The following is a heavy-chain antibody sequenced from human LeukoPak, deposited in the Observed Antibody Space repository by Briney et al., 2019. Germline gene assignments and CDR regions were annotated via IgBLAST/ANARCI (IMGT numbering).Heavy chain of an antibody. J-gene: IGHJ3*02. CDR3: ASGYYDFWSGYYMCSI. CDR2: INPNSGGT. CDR1: GYTFAGYY. V-gene: IGHV1-2*02. Sequence: ASVKVSCKASGYTFAGYYMHWVRQAPGQGLEWMGWINPNSGGTNYAQKFQGRVTMTRDTSISTAYMELSRLRSDDTAVYYCASGYYDFWSGYYMCSIWGQGTMVTVSS. D-gene: IGHD3-3*01.